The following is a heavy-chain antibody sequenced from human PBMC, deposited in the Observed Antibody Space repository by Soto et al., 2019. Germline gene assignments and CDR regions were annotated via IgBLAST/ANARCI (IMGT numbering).Heavy chain of an antibody. CDR2: SNPNSGGT. V-gene: IGHV1-2*02. Sequence: DSVKVSCKASGHTFTGYYMHWVRQAPGQGLEWMGWSNPNSGGTNFAQKFQGRVTMTRDTSISTAYMELSRLESDDTAVYYCARPIRTSCYKCGMHVWGQATTVTASS. CDR1: GHTFTGYY. CDR3: ARPIRTSCYKCGMHV. J-gene: IGHJ6*02. D-gene: IGHD2-2*02.